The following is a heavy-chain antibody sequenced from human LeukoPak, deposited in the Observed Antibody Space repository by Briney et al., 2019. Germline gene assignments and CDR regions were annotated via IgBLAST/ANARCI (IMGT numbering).Heavy chain of an antibody. D-gene: IGHD2-8*01. CDR1: GYTFSNFW. Sequence: GESLKISCKGSGYTFSNFWIGWVRQMPGKGLEWMGIIYPGDSSTKYSPAFQGRVAISADASINTAFLQVDNLEASDTAIYYCARHSGVGILRIVDPWGQGTPVTVSS. J-gene: IGHJ5*02. V-gene: IGHV5-51*01. CDR2: IYPGDSST. CDR3: ARHSGVGILRIVDP.